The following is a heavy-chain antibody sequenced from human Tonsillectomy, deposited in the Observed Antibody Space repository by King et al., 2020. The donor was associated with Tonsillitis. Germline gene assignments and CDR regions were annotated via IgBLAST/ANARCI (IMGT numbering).Heavy chain of an antibody. J-gene: IGHJ6*02. Sequence: LVQSGAEVKKPGASVKVSCKASGYTFTGYYMHWVRQAPGQGLEWMGWINPNSGGTNYAQKFQGRVTMTRDTSLSTAYMELSRLRSDDTAVYYCARDPSTSCYSCYYYGMDVWGQGTTVTVSS. CDR2: INPNSGGT. CDR3: ARDPSTSCYSCYYYGMDV. V-gene: IGHV1-2*02. CDR1: GYTFTGYY. D-gene: IGHD2-2*02.